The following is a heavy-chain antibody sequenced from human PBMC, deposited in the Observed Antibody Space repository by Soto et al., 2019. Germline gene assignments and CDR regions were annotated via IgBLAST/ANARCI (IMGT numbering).Heavy chain of an antibody. CDR1: DFAFRLHG. J-gene: IGHJ6*02. CDR2: VWHDGTRK. CDR3: PRERSSSYSYAMAL. D-gene: IGHD3-10*01. Sequence: QVHLVESGGGIVQPGGSLTLSCSVSDFAFRLHGIHWVRQTPGKGLEWVAMVWHDGTRKYFRDSVRGRFTSSRDSAKNMADLQTNNLRVDESALYLCPRERSSSYSYAMALWGQVTTGTVSS. V-gene: IGHV3-33*01.